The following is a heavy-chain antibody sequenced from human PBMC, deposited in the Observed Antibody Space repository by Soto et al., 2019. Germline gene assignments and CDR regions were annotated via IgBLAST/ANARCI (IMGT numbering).Heavy chain of an antibody. J-gene: IGHJ4*02. Sequence: GGSLRLSCAASGSTFSSYGMHWVRQAPGKGLEWVAVISYDGSNKYYADSVKGRFTISRDNSKNTLYLQMNSLRAEDTAVYYCAKQAAAIDYWGQGTLVTVSS. CDR3: AKQAAAIDY. CDR1: GSTFSSYG. V-gene: IGHV3-30*18. D-gene: IGHD6-13*01. CDR2: ISYDGSNK.